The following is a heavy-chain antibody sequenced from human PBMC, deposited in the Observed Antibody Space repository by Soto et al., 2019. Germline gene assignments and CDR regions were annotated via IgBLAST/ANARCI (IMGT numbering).Heavy chain of an antibody. D-gene: IGHD3-3*01. CDR1: GGSISSGGYY. J-gene: IGHJ6*02. V-gene: IGHV4-31*03. Sequence: LALTCTVSGGSISSGGYYWSWIRQHPGKGLEWIGYIYYSGSTYYNPSLKSRVTISVDTSKNQFSLKLSSVTAADTAVYYCARHPLPYDFWSGRAAPPSDGMDVWGQGTTVTVSS. CDR3: ARHPLPYDFWSGRAAPPSDGMDV. CDR2: IYYSGST.